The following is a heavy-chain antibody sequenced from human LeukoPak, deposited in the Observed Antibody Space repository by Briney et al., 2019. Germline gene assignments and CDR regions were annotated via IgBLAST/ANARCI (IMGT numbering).Heavy chain of an antibody. CDR1: GFSLTTGAVG. CDR3: AHRRLIPSTTVTTGFDS. Sequence: SGPTLVKPTQTLTLTCTFSGFSLTTGAVGVGWIRQPPGKALEWLALIYWDSNKYYSPSLKGRLTITKDPSKNQVVLTMTNMDPVDTATYYCAHRRLIPSTTVTTGFDSWGQGILVTVSS. D-gene: IGHD4-17*01. CDR2: IYWDSNK. J-gene: IGHJ4*02. V-gene: IGHV2-5*02.